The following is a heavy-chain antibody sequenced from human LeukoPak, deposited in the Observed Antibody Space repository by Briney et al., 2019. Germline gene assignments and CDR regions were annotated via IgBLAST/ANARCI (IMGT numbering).Heavy chain of an antibody. D-gene: IGHD3-22*01. Sequence: GGSLRLSCAASGFTFSDYYMSWIRQAPGKWLEWVPYISSSGSTIYYAGSVKGRFTISRDNAKNSLYLQMNSLRAEDTAVYYCARHRISSGYYYYYFDYWGQGTLVTVSS. CDR3: ARHRISSGYYYYYFDY. CDR2: ISSSGSTI. J-gene: IGHJ4*02. CDR1: GFTFSDYY. V-gene: IGHV3-11*01.